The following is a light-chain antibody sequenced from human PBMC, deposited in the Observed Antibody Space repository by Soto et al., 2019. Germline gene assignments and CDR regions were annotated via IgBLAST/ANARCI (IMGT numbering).Light chain of an antibody. J-gene: IGLJ1*01. V-gene: IGLV2-14*03. Sequence: QSDLTQAASVSVSPGQSSTISCTGTSSDFGGYNYVSWYQQYPGKVPKLLIYHVSNRPSGVSNRFSGSKSGNTASLTISGLQAEDEADYFCTSFTSDNLYVFGNGTKVTVL. CDR2: HVS. CDR1: SSDFGGYNY. CDR3: TSFTSDNLYV.